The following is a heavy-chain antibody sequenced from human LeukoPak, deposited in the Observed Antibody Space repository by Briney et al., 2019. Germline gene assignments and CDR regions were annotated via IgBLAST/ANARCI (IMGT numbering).Heavy chain of an antibody. J-gene: IGHJ5*02. Sequence: SETLSLTCTVSGGSISSYYWSWIRQPPGKGLEWIGYIYYSGSTNYNPSLKSRVTISVDTSKNQFSLKLSSVTAADTAVYYCARGLDVYNWFDPWGQGTLVTVSS. V-gene: IGHV4-59*12. CDR2: IYYSGST. CDR3: ARGLDVYNWFDP. CDR1: GGSISSYY.